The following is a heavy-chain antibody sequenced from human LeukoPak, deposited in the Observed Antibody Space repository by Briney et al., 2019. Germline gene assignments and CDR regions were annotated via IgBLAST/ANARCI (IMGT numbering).Heavy chain of an antibody. CDR2: TSPDLNVK. D-gene: IGHD3-10*01. J-gene: IGHJ4*02. CDR3: AREGYYGSGSPPSLYFDY. V-gene: IGHV3-30-3*01. Sequence: GGSLRLSCAASGFTFRNYVIHWVRQAPGKGLEWVAVTSPDLNVKLYADSVKGRFTISRDNSRSTLYLQMNSLRPEDTAIYYCAREGYYGSGSPPSLYFDYWGQGTLVTASS. CDR1: GFTFRNYV.